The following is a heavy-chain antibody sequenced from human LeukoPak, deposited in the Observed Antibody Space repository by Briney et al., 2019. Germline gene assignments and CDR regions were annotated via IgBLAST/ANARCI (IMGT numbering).Heavy chain of an antibody. D-gene: IGHD3-22*01. CDR3: ARLSSSSYSSYFDY. V-gene: IGHV3-53*04. Sequence: GGSLRLSCVASGFTVSSTCMSWVRQAPGKGLEWVSVIYYYGSTYYADSVKGRFTISRHSSKNTLYLQMNSLRAEDTAVYYCARLSSSSYSSYFDYWGQGTLVTVSS. CDR2: IYYYGST. J-gene: IGHJ4*02. CDR1: GFTVSSTC.